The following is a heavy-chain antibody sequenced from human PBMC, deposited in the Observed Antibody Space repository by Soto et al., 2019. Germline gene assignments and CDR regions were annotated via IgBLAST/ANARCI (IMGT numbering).Heavy chain of an antibody. J-gene: IGHJ6*02. V-gene: IGHV4-39*01. CDR2: IYYSGST. D-gene: IGHD3-22*01. CDR3: ARRLYYDSSGFEGGGMDV. CDR1: SGSIGSSSYY. Sequence: SETLSVTCTVSSGSIGSSSYYWGWIRQPPGKGLEWIGSIYYSGSTYYNPSLKSRVTISVDTSKNQFSLKLSSVTAADTAVYYCARRLYYDSSGFEGGGMDVWGQGTTVT.